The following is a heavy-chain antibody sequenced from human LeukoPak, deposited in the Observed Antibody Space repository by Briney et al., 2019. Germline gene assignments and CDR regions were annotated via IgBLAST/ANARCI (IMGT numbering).Heavy chain of an antibody. D-gene: IGHD6-19*01. V-gene: IGHV4-39*02. J-gene: IGHJ4*02. CDR3: ARDLGGSSGWYFDY. Sequence: SETLSLTCTVSGVSISSSNSYWGWIRQPPGKGLEWIGSIYYSGNTYYNASLKSQVSISIDTSKNQFSLRLTSVTAADTAVYYCARDLGGSSGWYFDYWGQGTLVTVSS. CDR2: IYYSGNT. CDR1: GVSISSSNSY.